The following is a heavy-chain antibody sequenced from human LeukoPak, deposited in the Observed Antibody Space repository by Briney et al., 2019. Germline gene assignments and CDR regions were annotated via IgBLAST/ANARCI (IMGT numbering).Heavy chain of an antibody. J-gene: IGHJ4*02. CDR3: ASTQTFDY. CDR1: GFTFSNYW. V-gene: IGHV3-7*05. Sequence: TGGSLGLSCAASGFTFSNYWMSWVRQAPGKGLEWVANIKQDGSEKYYADSVKGRFTISRDNAKSSLYLQLNSLRVEDTAVYHCASTQTFDYWGQGTLVTVPS. CDR2: IKQDGSEK.